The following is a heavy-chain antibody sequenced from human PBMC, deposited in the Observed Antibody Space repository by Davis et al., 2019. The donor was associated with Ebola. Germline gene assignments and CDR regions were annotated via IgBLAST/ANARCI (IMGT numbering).Heavy chain of an antibody. Sequence: GSLTLSCAVSGGSISSSNWWSWVRQPPGKGLEWLGYIDYSGSTHYNRSLKSRVTISVDTSKNQFSLKLSSVTAADTAVYYCARVGYNYGSHLLDYWGQGTLVTVSS. CDR1: GGSISSSNW. J-gene: IGHJ4*02. CDR3: ARVGYNYGSHLLDY. D-gene: IGHD5-18*01. V-gene: IGHV4-4*02. CDR2: IDYSGST.